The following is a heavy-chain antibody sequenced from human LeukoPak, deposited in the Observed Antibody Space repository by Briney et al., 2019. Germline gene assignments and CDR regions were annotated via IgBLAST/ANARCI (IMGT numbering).Heavy chain of an antibody. CDR1: GGSFSGYY. D-gene: IGHD3-3*01. CDR3: ARGHLRYHSTFWSSLEIDY. J-gene: IGHJ4*02. V-gene: IGHV4-34*01. CDR2: INHSGST. Sequence: SETLSLTCAVYGGSFSGYYWSWIRQPPGKGLEWIGEINHSGSTNYNPSLKSRVTISVDTSKNQFSLKLSSVTAADTAVYYCARGHLRYHSTFWSSLEIDYWGQGTLVTVSS.